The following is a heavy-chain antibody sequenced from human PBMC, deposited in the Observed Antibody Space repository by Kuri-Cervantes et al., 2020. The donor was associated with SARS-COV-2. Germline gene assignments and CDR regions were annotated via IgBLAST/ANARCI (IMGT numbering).Heavy chain of an antibody. Sequence: GESLKISCAASGFTFSSYGMHWVRQAPGRGLEWVAVISYDGSNKYYADSVKGRFTISRDNSKNTLYLQMNSLRAEDTAVYYCVRSGAVAGTFDYWGQGTLVTVSS. CDR3: VRSGAVAGTFDY. CDR1: GFTFSSYG. J-gene: IGHJ4*02. V-gene: IGHV3-30*03. D-gene: IGHD6-19*01. CDR2: ISYDGSNK.